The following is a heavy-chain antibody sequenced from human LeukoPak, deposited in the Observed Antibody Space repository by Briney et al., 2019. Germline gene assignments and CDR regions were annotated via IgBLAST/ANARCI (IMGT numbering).Heavy chain of an antibody. CDR2: IYYSGTT. J-gene: IGHJ3*02. CDR3: WGYYDSSGYYPHDAFDI. V-gene: IGHV4-59*01. Sequence: SEALSLTCTVSGGSISSYYWNWIRQPPGKGLEWIGYIYYSGTTNYNPSLKSRVSMSVDTSKNQFSLKLSSVTAADTAVYYCWGYYDSSGYYPHDAFDIWGQGTMVTVSS. CDR1: GGSISSYY. D-gene: IGHD3-22*01.